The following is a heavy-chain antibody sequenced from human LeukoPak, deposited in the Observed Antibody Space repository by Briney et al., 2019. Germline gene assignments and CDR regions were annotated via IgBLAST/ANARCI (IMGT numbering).Heavy chain of an antibody. Sequence: ASVKVSCKASGYTFTGYYMHWVQQAPGQGLEWMGWINPNSGGTNYAQRFQGRVTMTRDTSISTAYMELSRLRSDDTAVYYCARLGGYYYDSSGCWGQGTLVTVSS. CDR3: ARLGGYYYDSSGC. D-gene: IGHD3-22*01. J-gene: IGHJ4*02. CDR1: GYTFTGYY. CDR2: INPNSGGT. V-gene: IGHV1-2*02.